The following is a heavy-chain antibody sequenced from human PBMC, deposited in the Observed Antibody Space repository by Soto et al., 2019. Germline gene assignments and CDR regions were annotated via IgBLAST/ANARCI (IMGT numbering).Heavy chain of an antibody. D-gene: IGHD6-13*01. CDR1: GGTFSSYA. CDR3: ASGLGSSLYGSPNPNWFDP. J-gene: IGHJ5*02. Sequence: QVQLVQSGAEVKKPGSSVKVSCKASGGTFSSYAISWVRQAPGQGLEWMGGIIPIFGTANYAQKFQGRVTITADESTSTAYRELSSLRSEDKAVYYCASGLGSSLYGSPNPNWFDPWGQGTLVTVSS. CDR2: IIPIFGTA. V-gene: IGHV1-69*01.